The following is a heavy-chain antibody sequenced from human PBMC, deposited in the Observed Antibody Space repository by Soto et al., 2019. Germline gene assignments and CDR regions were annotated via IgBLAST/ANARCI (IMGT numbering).Heavy chain of an antibody. CDR1: GFTFSSYG. J-gene: IGHJ6*03. V-gene: IGHV3-30*18. CDR2: ISYDGSNK. CDR3: AKDAVYCSGGSCQCYYYMDV. Sequence: GGSLRLSCAASGFTFSSYGMHWVRQAPGKGLEWVAVISYDGSNKYYADSVKGRFTISRDNSKNTLYLQMNSLRAEDTAVYYCAKDAVYCSGGSCQCYYYMDVWGKGTTVTVSS. D-gene: IGHD2-15*01.